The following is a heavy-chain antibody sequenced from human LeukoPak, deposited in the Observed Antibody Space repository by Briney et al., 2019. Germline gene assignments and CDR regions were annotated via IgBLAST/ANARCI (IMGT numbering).Heavy chain of an antibody. Sequence: ASVKVSFKASGYTFTSYGISWVRQAPGQGLEWMGWISAYNGNTNYAQKLQGRVTMTTDTSTSTAYMELRSLRSDDTAVYYCARSPGIAVAVHYFDYWGQGTLVTVSS. CDR1: GYTFTSYG. CDR3: ARSPGIAVAVHYFDY. V-gene: IGHV1-18*01. D-gene: IGHD6-19*01. J-gene: IGHJ4*02. CDR2: ISAYNGNT.